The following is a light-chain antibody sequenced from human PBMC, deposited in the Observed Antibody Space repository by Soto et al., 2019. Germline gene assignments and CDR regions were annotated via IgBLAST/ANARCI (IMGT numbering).Light chain of an antibody. CDR3: QQFAAFLTCT. Sequence: EVVLTQSPGSLSLSPGERATLSCRASHSVMTNYLAWYQQKPGQPPRLLIYGASSRATGIPDRFSGSGSGTDFTLTISRLEPEDVAVYYCQQFAAFLTCTFRQGTKVDSK. CDR1: HSVMTNY. J-gene: IGKJ1*01. V-gene: IGKV3-20*01. CDR2: GAS.